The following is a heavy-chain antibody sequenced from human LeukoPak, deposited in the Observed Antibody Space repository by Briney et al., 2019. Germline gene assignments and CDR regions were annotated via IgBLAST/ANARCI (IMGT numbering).Heavy chain of an antibody. CDR2: IIPILGIA. CDR3: ARAELRLTGYYYMDV. Sequence: SSVKVSCKASGGTFSSYTISWVRQAPGQGLEWMGRIIPILGIANYAQKFQGRVTITADKSTSTAYMELSSLRSEDTAVYYCARAELRLTGYYYMDVWGKGTTVTVSS. D-gene: IGHD1-7*01. V-gene: IGHV1-69*02. J-gene: IGHJ6*03. CDR1: GGTFSSYT.